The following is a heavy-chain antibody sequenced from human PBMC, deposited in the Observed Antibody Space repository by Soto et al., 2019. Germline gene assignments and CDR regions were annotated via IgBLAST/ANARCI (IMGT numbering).Heavy chain of an antibody. J-gene: IGHJ5*02. V-gene: IGHV1-69*02. CDR2: IIPILGIA. Sequence: GASVKVSCKASGGTFSSYTISWVRQAPGQGLEWMGRIIPILGIANYAQKFQGRVTITADKSTSTAYMELSSLRSEDTAVYYCARAPLAWIVGATKNWFDPWGQGTLVTVSS. D-gene: IGHD1-26*01. CDR1: GGTFSSYT. CDR3: ARAPLAWIVGATKNWFDP.